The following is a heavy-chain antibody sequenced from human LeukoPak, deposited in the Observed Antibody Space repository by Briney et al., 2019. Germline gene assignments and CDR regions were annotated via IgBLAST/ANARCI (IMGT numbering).Heavy chain of an antibody. V-gene: IGHV5-51*01. CDR1: GYTFTNYW. J-gene: IGHJ4*02. CDR3: ARAGYSNRWDGVDY. Sequence: GESLKISCKGSGYTFTNYWIGWVRQIPGKGLEFMGIIYPGDSDTRYSPSFQGQVTISVDKSINTAYLQWSSLKASDSAMYYCARAGYSNRWDGVDYWGQGTLVTVSS. CDR2: IYPGDSDT. D-gene: IGHD2/OR15-2a*01.